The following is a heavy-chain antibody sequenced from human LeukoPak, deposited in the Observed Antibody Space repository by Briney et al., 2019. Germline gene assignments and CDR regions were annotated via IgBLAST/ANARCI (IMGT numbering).Heavy chain of an antibody. D-gene: IGHD2-15*01. CDR3: ARQECSGGICYDYYYGLDV. Sequence: GESLKISCQGSGYNFTTYWIAWVRQMPGKGLEWMGIIYPGDSDTRYSPSFQGQVTISADKSISSAYLQWASLKASDTAMYYCARQECSGGICYDYYYGLDVWGQGTTVTVSS. V-gene: IGHV5-51*01. CDR2: IYPGDSDT. J-gene: IGHJ6*02. CDR1: GYNFTTYW.